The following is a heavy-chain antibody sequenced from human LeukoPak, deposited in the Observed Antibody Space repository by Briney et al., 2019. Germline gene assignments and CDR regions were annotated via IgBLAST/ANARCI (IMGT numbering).Heavy chain of an antibody. Sequence: GGSLSLSCAASGFTFSSFALPWVRQPPGRGLEGVSGFTGRSGSTYYADSVKGRFTISRDNSKNTLYLQMNSLRAEDTAVYHCARVIGYCSDTSCFEGNWGQGTLVTVSS. D-gene: IGHD2-2*01. CDR2: FTGRSGST. CDR1: GFTFSSFA. J-gene: IGHJ4*02. V-gene: IGHV3-23*01. CDR3: ARVIGYCSDTSCFEGN.